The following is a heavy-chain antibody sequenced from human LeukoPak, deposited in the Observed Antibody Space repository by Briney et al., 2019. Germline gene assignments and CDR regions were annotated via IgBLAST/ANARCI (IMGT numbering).Heavy chain of an antibody. J-gene: IGHJ5*02. CDR3: ARDRCSSTSCYNTPNWFDP. Sequence: GGSLRLSCAASGFKFDDYGMSWVRQVPGKGLEWVSDINWNGGSRGHADSVKGRFTISRDNAKNSVYLQMNSLRSEDTAFYHCARDRCSSTSCYNTPNWFDPWGQGTLVTVSS. D-gene: IGHD2-2*02. V-gene: IGHV3-20*01. CDR2: INWNGGSR. CDR1: GFKFDDYG.